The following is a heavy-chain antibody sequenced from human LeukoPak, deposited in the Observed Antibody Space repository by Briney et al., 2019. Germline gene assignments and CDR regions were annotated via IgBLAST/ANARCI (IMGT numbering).Heavy chain of an antibody. CDR2: IIPIFGTA. Sequence: SVKVSCKASGGTFSSYAISWVRQAPGQGLEWLGRIIPIFGTANYAQKFQGRVTITTDESTSTAYMELSSLRSEDTAVYYCARDGSAVAGGPLRYWGQGTLVTVSS. CDR1: GGTFSSYA. CDR3: ARDGSAVAGGPLRY. D-gene: IGHD6-19*01. J-gene: IGHJ4*02. V-gene: IGHV1-69*05.